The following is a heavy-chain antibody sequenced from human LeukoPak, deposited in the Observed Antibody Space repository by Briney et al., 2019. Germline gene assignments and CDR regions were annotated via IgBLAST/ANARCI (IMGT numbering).Heavy chain of an antibody. CDR1: GGSISSYY. CDR2: IYTSGST. V-gene: IGHV4-4*07. CDR3: AREILGDTAMVTGYYYYMDV. Sequence: SETLSLTCTVSGGSISSYYRSWIRQPAGKGLEWIGRIYTSGSTNYNPSLKSRVTMSVDTSKNQFSLKLSSVTAADTAVYYCAREILGDTAMVTGYYYYMDVWGKGTTVTISS. J-gene: IGHJ6*03. D-gene: IGHD5-18*01.